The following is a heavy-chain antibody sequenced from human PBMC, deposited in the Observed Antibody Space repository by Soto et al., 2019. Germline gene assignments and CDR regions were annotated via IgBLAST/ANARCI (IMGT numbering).Heavy chain of an antibody. V-gene: IGHV3-11*01. D-gene: IGHD3-3*01. CDR3: ARDDFWSGYYRYFDF. J-gene: IGHJ4*02. CDR1: GFTFSDYF. CDR2: ISTSSSAI. Sequence: GSLRLSCAASGFTFSDYFMSWIRQAPGKGLEWVSYISTSSSAISYADSVKGRFTISRDNAKSTLYLQMNSLRAEDTAVYFCARDDFWSGYYRYFDFWGQGTLVTVSS.